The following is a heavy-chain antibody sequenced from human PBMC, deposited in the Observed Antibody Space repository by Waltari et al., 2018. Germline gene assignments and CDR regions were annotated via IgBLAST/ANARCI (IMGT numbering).Heavy chain of an antibody. CDR1: GYTLTELS. Sequence: QVQLVQSGAEVKKPGASVKVSCKVSGYTLTELSMHWVRQAPGKGLEWMGGFDPEDGETIYAQKFQGRVTMTEDTSTDTAYMELSSLRSEDTAVYYCATGVPTYYDILTGMGAFDIWGQGTMVTVSS. J-gene: IGHJ3*02. D-gene: IGHD3-9*01. CDR3: ATGVPTYYDILTGMGAFDI. V-gene: IGHV1-24*01. CDR2: FDPEDGET.